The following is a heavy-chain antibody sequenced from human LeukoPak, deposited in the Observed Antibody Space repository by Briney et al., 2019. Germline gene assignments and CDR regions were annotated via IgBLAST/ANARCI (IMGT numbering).Heavy chain of an antibody. CDR3: AIDSSLGE. CDR1: GFTFSSYA. V-gene: IGHV3-30-3*01. D-gene: IGHD3-10*01. CDR2: ISYDGSNK. Sequence: GRSLRLSCAASGFTFSSYAMHWVRQAPGKGLEWVAVISYDGSNKYYADSVKGRFTISRDNSKNTLYLQMNSLRAEDTAVYYCAIDSSLGEWGQGTLVTVSS. J-gene: IGHJ4*02.